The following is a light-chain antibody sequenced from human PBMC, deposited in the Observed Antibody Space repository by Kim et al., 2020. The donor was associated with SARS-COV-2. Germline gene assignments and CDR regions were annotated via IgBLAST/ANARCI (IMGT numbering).Light chain of an antibody. CDR3: QQYNNWPPLT. J-gene: IGKJ4*01. CDR1: QSFSSN. CDR2: GAS. Sequence: SPGERATPSGRASQSFSSNLAWYQQKPGQAPRLLIYGASTRATGIPARFSGSGSGTEFTLTISSLQSEDFAVYYCQQYNNWPPLTFGGGTKVDIK. V-gene: IGKV3-15*01.